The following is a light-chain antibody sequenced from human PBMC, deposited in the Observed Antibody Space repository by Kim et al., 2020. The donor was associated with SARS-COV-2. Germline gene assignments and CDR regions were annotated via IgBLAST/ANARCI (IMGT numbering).Light chain of an antibody. CDR1: QSVSSN. J-gene: IGKJ5*01. CDR2: DAS. V-gene: IGKV3-15*01. Sequence: EIVMTQSPATLSVSPGERATLSCRASQSVSSNLAWYQQKPGQAPRLLIYDASTSATGIPARFSGSGSGTEFTLTLSSLQSEDFAVYYCQQYNDWPSITFGQGTRLEIK. CDR3: QQYNDWPSIT.